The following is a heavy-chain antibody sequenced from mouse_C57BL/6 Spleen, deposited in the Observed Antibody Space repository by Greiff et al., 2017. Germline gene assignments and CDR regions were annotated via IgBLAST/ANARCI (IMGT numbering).Heavy chain of an antibody. J-gene: IGHJ2*01. CDR2: ISSGGDYI. CDR3: TRDPYGSSFDY. V-gene: IGHV5-9-1*02. Sequence: EVQGVESGAGLVKPGGSLKLSCAASGFTFSSYAMSWVRQTPEKRLEWVAYISSGGDYIYYADTVKGRFTISRDNARNTLYLQMSSLKSEDTAMYYCTRDPYGSSFDYWGQGTTLTVSS. D-gene: IGHD1-1*01. CDR1: GFTFSSYA.